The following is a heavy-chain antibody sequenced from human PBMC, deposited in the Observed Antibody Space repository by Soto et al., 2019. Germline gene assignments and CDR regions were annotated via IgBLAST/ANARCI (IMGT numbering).Heavy chain of an antibody. J-gene: IGHJ3*02. CDR1: GYTFTSYY. CDR2: INPSGGST. Sequence: ASVKVSCKASGYTFTSYYMHWVRQAPGQGLEWMGIINPSGGSTSYAQKFQGRVTMTRDTSTSTVYMELSSLRSEDTAVYYCARAYVGATEFYVGEAFEIWGQGTMVTVSS. D-gene: IGHD1-26*01. CDR3: ARAYVGATEFYVGEAFEI. V-gene: IGHV1-46*01.